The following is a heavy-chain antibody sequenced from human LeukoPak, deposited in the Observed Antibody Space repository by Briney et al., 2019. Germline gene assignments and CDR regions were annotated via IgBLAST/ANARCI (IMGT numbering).Heavy chain of an antibody. V-gene: IGHV4-34*01. CDR3: ARHLSGSYFYVLDAFDI. Sequence: PPETLSLTCAVYGGSFSGYYWSWIRQPPGKGLEWIGEINHSGSTNYNPSLKSRVTISVDTSKNQFSLKLSSVAAADTAVYYCARHLSGSYFYVLDAFDIWGQGTMVTVSS. CDR2: INHSGST. CDR1: GGSFSGYY. J-gene: IGHJ3*02. D-gene: IGHD1-26*01.